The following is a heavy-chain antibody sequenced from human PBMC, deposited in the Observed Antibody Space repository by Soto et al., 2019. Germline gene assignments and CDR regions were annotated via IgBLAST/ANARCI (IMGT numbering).Heavy chain of an antibody. CDR2: ISGSGGST. V-gene: IGHV3-23*01. Sequence: EVQLLESGGGLVQPGGSLRLSCAASGFTFSSYAMSWVRQAPGKGLEWVSAISGSGGSTYYADSVKGRFTISRDNSKNTLDLQMNSLRAEDTAVYYCANHDSSGYFSPNAFDIWGQGTMVTVSS. CDR1: GFTFSSYA. D-gene: IGHD3-22*01. J-gene: IGHJ3*02. CDR3: ANHDSSGYFSPNAFDI.